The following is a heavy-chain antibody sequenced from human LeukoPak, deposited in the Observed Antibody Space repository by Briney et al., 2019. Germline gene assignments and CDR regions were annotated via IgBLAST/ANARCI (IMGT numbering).Heavy chain of an antibody. CDR3: ARVKRFPTVWFDP. CDR1: GYTFSSYD. Sequence: ASVKVSCKASGYTFSSYDISWVRQAAGQGLEWMGWMNPISGSTGYARKFRGRVIMTRDTSITTAFMELSSLTSDDTAIYYCARVKRFPTVWFDPWGQGTLVSVSS. V-gene: IGHV1-8*01. J-gene: IGHJ5*02. CDR2: MNPISGST. D-gene: IGHD3-10*01.